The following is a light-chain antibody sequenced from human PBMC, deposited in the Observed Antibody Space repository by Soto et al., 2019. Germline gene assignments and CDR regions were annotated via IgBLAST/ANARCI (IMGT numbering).Light chain of an antibody. Sequence: SSELTQPPSVSVAPGQTARITCGGNNIGGRSVRWYQQKSGRAPVLVVYNSSDRPLGIPERLSGSNSGNTATLTIARVEAGDEADYYCLVWDADADPWVFGGGTQLTVL. CDR2: NSS. V-gene: IGLV3-21*02. CDR1: NIGGRS. CDR3: LVWDADADPWV. J-gene: IGLJ3*02.